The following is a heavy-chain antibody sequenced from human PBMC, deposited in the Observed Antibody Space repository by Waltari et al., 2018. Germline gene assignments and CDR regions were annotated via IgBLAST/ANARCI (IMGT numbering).Heavy chain of an antibody. Sequence: QVQLVESGGGVVQPGGSLRLSCAASGFTFSNHGIHWVRQAPGKGLEWVAFIWSDETNKHYADSVQGRFTISRDNSKNTVFLQMNSLRTEDTAVYYRAKGPDSSGYYSNWFDPWGQGILVTVSS. V-gene: IGHV3-30*02. CDR3: AKGPDSSGYYSNWFDP. D-gene: IGHD3-22*01. J-gene: IGHJ5*02. CDR2: IWSDETNK. CDR1: GFTFSNHG.